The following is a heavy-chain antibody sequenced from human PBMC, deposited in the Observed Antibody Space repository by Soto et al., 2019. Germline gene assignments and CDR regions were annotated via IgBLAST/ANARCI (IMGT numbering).Heavy chain of an antibody. D-gene: IGHD3-22*01. Sequence: QVQLQQWGAGLLKPSETLSLTCAVYGGSFSGYYWSWIRQPPGKGLEWIGEINHSGSTNYNPSLNSRVTISVDTSKNQFSMQLSSVTAADTAVYYCARGLYDSSGYYSSENWGQGTLVTVSS. CDR2: INHSGST. CDR3: ARGLYDSSGYYSSEN. CDR1: GGSFSGYY. V-gene: IGHV4-34*01. J-gene: IGHJ4*02.